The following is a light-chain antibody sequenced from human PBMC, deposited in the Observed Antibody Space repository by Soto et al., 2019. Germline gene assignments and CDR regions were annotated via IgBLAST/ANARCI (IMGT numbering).Light chain of an antibody. Sequence: IVLTQYPGTLSLSPGERATLSCRASQIVSSSYLAWYQQKPGQAPRLLIFGASRRATGIPARFRGSGSGTDFTLTISSLQSDDFAVYYCQENNNWPPVRLTFGGGTKVDIK. CDR3: QENNNWPPVRLT. CDR1: QIVSSSY. J-gene: IGKJ4*01. CDR2: GAS. V-gene: IGKV3-15*01.